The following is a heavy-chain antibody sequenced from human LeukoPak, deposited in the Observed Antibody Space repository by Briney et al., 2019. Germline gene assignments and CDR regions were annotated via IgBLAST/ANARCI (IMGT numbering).Heavy chain of an antibody. CDR2: IYHSGST. D-gene: IGHD2-15*01. Sequence: SETLSLTCAVSGYSISSGYYWGWIRQPPGKGLEWIGSIYHSGSTHYNPSLKSRVTISVDTSKNQFSLKLSSVTAADTAVYYCAREGRGCSGGSCYGSAAGDYWGQGTLVTVSS. V-gene: IGHV4-38-2*02. J-gene: IGHJ4*02. CDR3: AREGRGCSGGSCYGSAAGDY. CDR1: GYSISSGYY.